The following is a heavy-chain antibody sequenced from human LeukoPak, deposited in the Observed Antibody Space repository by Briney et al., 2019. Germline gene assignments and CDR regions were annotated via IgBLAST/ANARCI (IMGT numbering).Heavy chain of an antibody. CDR2: INPNSGGT. V-gene: IGHV1-2*02. Sequence: ASAKVSCKASGYTFTGYYMHWVRQAPGQGLEWMGWINPNSGGTNYAQKFQGGVTMTRDTSISTAYMELSRLRSDDTAVYYCARGGELIVGATGGYWGQGTLVTVSS. CDR1: GYTFTGYY. J-gene: IGHJ4*02. CDR3: ARGGELIVGATGGY. D-gene: IGHD1-26*01.